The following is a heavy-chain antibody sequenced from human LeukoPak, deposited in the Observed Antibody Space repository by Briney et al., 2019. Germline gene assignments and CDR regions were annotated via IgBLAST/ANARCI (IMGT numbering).Heavy chain of an antibody. CDR2: IYPGDSET. CDR1: EYSFTNYW. J-gene: IGHJ6*02. D-gene: IGHD5-24*01. V-gene: IGHV5-51*01. CDR3: ARRRDSMDV. Sequence: GESLKISCKGSEYSFTNYWIGWVRQMPGKGLEWMGIIYPGDSETRYSPSFQGQVTISVDKSTSTAYLQWSSLKASDSAMYYCARRRDSMDVWGQGTTVTVSS.